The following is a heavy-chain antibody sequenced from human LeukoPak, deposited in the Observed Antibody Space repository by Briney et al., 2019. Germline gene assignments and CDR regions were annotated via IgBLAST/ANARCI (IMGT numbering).Heavy chain of an antibody. CDR2: VYYSGST. V-gene: IGHV4-59*01. CDR3: ARDRTNIYGEAFDI. Sequence: NPSETLSLTCTVSGDSISTYYSSWIRQPPGKGLEWIGYVYYSGSTNYNPSLKSRVTISVDTSKNQFSLKLRSVTAADTAVYYCARDRTNIYGEAFDIWGQGTMVTVSS. CDR1: GDSISTYY. J-gene: IGHJ3*02. D-gene: IGHD5-18*01.